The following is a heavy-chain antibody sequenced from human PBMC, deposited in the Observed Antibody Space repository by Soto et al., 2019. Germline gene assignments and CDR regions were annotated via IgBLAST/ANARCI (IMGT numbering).Heavy chain of an antibody. Sequence: QVPLQESGPGLVKPSQTLSLTCTVSGGSISSGNYYWRWIRQPPGKGLEWIGFISYSGSTYYSASLKSRFTISVDTSKNTCSLNLSFVTAADTAVYYCATMGTPATGLYYFDYWCQGTLVTVSS. CDR2: ISYSGST. CDR1: GGSISSGNYY. J-gene: IGHJ4*02. V-gene: IGHV4-30-4*01. CDR3: ATMGTPATGLYYFDY. D-gene: IGHD1-7*01.